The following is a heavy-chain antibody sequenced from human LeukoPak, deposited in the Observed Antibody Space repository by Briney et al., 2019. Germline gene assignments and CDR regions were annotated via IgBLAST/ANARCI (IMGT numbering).Heavy chain of an antibody. CDR2: VFYTGSS. V-gene: IGHV4-61*01. CDR1: GGSISSNNW. CDR3: ARAGAWQIDP. D-gene: IGHD3-10*01. J-gene: IGHJ5*02. Sequence: SETLSLTCAVSGGSISSNNWWSWIRQPPGKGLEWIGHVFYTGSSNYNPSLKSRVTISLDRSNNQFSLRLTSVTAADTAVYYCARAGAWQIDPWGQGTLVAVSS.